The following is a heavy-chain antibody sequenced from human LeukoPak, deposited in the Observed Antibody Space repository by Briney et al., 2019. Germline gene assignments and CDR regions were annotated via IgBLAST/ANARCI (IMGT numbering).Heavy chain of an antibody. J-gene: IGHJ6*03. CDR3: AKMRGQYYHSYYMDT. CDR1: GFIFSSYA. Sequence: GGSLRLSCAASGFIFSSYAMSWVRQAPGKGLEWVSYGGSGGSTYYADSVKGRFTVSRDNSKSTLYLQMNSLTAEDTAVYYCAKMRGQYYHSYYMDTWGKGTTVTVSS. V-gene: IGHV3-23*01. CDR2: GGSGGST.